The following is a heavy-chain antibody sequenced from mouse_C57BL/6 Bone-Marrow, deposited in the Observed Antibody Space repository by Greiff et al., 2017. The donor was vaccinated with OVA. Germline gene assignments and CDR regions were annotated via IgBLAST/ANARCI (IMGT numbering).Heavy chain of an antibody. J-gene: IGHJ3*01. V-gene: IGHV1-82*01. CDR3: AREGIYYGDDGAWFAY. D-gene: IGHD2-2*01. Sequence: QVQLQQSGPELVKPGASVKISCKASGYAFSSSWMNWVKQRPGKGLEWIGRIYPGDGDTNYNGKFKGKATLTADKSSSTAYMQLSSLTSEDSAVYFCAREGIYYGDDGAWFAYWGQGTLVTVSA. CDR2: IYPGDGDT. CDR1: GYAFSSSW.